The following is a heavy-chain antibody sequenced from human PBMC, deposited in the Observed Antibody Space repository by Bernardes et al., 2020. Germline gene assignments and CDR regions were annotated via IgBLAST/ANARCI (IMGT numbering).Heavy chain of an antibody. CDR3: ARGYSNQGQIFDY. J-gene: IGHJ4*02. CDR2: INHSGST. V-gene: IGHV4-34*01. D-gene: IGHD5-12*01. Sequence: SETLSLTCAVYGGSFSGYYWSWIRQRPGKGLEWIGEINHSGSTNYNPSLKSRVTISVDTSKNQFSLKLSSVTAADTAVYYCARGYSNQGQIFDYWGQGTLVTVSS. CDR1: GGSFSGYY.